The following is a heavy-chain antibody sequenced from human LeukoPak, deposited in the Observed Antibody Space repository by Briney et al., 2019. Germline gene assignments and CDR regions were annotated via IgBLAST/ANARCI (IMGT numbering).Heavy chain of an antibody. Sequence: PSETLSLTCTVSGGSISSGDYYWSWIRQPPGKGLEWIGYIYYSGSTYYNPSLESRVTISVDTSKNQFSLKLSSVTAADTAVYYCARALGYGDYYGVYWYFDLWGRGTLVTVSS. CDR2: IYYSGST. CDR1: GGSISSGDYY. CDR3: ARALGYGDYYGVYWYFDL. D-gene: IGHD4-17*01. J-gene: IGHJ2*01. V-gene: IGHV4-30-4*01.